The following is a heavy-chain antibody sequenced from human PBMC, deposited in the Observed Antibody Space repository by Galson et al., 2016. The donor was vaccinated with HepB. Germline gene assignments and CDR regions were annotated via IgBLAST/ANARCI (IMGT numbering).Heavy chain of an antibody. Sequence: SLRLSCAASEFVFRNYAMAWVRQAPGKGLEWVSAISGGGGSTYYADSVKGRFTISRDNSKNTGSLQMDSRTAEDTARYYCAKAINWNNHLLVVWGQGTLVTVSS. V-gene: IGHV3-23*01. CDR3: AKAINWNNHLLVV. CDR2: ISGGGGST. CDR1: EFVFRNYA. J-gene: IGHJ4*01. D-gene: IGHD1-20*01.